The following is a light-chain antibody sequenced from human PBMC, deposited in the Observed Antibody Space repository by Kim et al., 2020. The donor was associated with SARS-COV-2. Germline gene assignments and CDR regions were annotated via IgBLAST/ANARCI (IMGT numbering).Light chain of an antibody. Sequence: DIQMTQSPSSLSASVGDRVTITCRASQSISSYLAWYQKKPGKAPKPLIYAASSLQSGVPSRFSGSGSGTDFTLTISSLQPEDFATYYCQQYNTSPRTFGQGTKVDIK. V-gene: IGKV1-39*01. J-gene: IGKJ1*01. CDR1: QSISSY. CDR2: AAS. CDR3: QQYNTSPRT.